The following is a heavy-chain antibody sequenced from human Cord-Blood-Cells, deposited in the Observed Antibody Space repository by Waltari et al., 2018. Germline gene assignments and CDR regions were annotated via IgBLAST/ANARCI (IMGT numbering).Heavy chain of an antibody. Sequence: QVQLQQWGAGLLKPSETLSLTCAVYGGSFSGYYWSGIRKPPGKGLEWIGEIKHSGSTNYNPALKSLVTISVYTSKNQFSLKLSSVTAADTAVYYCARGELGFDYWGQGTLVTVSS. CDR1: GGSFSGYY. CDR3: ARGELGFDY. D-gene: IGHD7-27*01. J-gene: IGHJ4*02. CDR2: IKHSGST. V-gene: IGHV4-34*01.